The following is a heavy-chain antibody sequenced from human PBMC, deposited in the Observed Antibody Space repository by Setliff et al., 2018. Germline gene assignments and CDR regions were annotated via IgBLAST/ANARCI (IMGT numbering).Heavy chain of an antibody. V-gene: IGHV3-33*01. J-gene: IGHJ4*02. Sequence: PGGSLRLSCATSGFTFSNHWMHWLRQAPGKGLEWVAVIWDDGGNKYHADSVKGRFTISRDNSKNTLYLQMNSLRPEDTAVYYCARTCSGSGCYAGLESWGQGTPVTVSS. CDR1: GFTFSNHW. CDR3: ARTCSGSGCYAGLES. D-gene: IGHD2-15*01. CDR2: IWDDGGNK.